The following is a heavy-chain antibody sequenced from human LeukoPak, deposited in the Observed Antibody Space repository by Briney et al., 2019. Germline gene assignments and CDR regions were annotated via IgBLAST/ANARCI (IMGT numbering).Heavy chain of an antibody. J-gene: IGHJ4*02. CDR3: ARFGRRVAAYFDY. CDR2: INPNSGGT. D-gene: IGHD2-15*01. V-gene: IGHV1-2*02. CDR1: GYTFTGYY. Sequence: ASVKVSCKASGYTFTGYYMHWVRQAPGQGLEWMGWINPNSGGTNYAQRSQGRVTMTRDTSISTAYMELSRLRSDDTAVYYCARFGRRVAAYFDYWGQGTLVTVSS.